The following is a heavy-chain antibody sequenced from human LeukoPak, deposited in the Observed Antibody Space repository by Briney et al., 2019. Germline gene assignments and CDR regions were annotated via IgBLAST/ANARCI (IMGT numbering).Heavy chain of an antibody. CDR2: ISYDGSNK. CDR1: GFTFSSYA. Sequence: GGSLRLSCAASGFTFSSYAMHWVRQAPGKGLEWVAVISYDGSNKYYADSVKGRFTISRDNSKNTLYLQMNSLRAEDTAVYYCARSYCSGGSCYLDYWGQGTLVTVSS. CDR3: ARSYCSGGSCYLDY. J-gene: IGHJ4*02. V-gene: IGHV3-30-3*01. D-gene: IGHD2-15*01.